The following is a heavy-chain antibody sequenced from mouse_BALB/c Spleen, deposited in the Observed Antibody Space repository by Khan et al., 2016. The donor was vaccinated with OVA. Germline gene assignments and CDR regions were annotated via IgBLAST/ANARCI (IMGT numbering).Heavy chain of an antibody. CDR2: INTYTGEP. D-gene: IGHD2-14*01. Sequence: QIQLVQSGPELKKPGVTVKISCKASGYTFTTYGMNWVKQAPGKGLKWMGWINTYTGEPTYVDDFKGRFAFSSDTSASTAYLQLNNLKNEDTATYFCARVGYNGTMDYWGQGTSVTVSS. CDR3: ARVGYNGTMDY. V-gene: IGHV9-3-1*01. CDR1: GYTFTTYG. J-gene: IGHJ4*01.